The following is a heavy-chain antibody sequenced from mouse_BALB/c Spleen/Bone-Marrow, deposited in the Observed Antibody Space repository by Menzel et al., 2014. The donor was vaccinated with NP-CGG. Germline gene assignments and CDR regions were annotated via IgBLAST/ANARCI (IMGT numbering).Heavy chain of an antibody. J-gene: IGHJ3*01. V-gene: IGHV6-6*02. CDR3: TPITPWFAY. CDR2: IRLKSNNYAT. D-gene: IGHD1-1*01. CDR1: GFNFSNYW. Sequence: EVMLVESGGGLVQPGGSMKLSCVASGFNFSNYWMNWVRQSPEKGLEWVAEIRLKSNNYATHYAESVKGRFTISRDDSKSSVYLQMNNLRAEDTGIYYCTPITPWFAYWGQGTLVTVSA.